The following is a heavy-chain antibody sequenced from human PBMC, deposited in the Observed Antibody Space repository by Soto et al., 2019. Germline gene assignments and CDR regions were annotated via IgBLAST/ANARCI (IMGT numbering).Heavy chain of an antibody. V-gene: IGHV4-38-2*01. CDR1: GYSIGSGYY. J-gene: IGHJ6*02. CDR3: ARTFDYYGMDV. CDR2: IYHAGSV. Sequence: XATLSLTCAVSGYSIGSGYYWSWIRQSPGKGLEWIGSIYHAGSVYYNPSLNGRVALSMDTSKNHFSLKLTSVTAADTAVYYCARTFDYYGMDVCGQGTTVTVSS.